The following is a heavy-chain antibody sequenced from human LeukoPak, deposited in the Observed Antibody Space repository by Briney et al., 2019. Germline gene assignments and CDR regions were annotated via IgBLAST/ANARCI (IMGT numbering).Heavy chain of an antibody. V-gene: IGHV3-64*01. D-gene: IGHD6-19*01. CDR3: GRHSGWYWLDN. CDR2: ISSDGRIT. CDR1: GYTFRSYA. Sequence: GGSLRLSCAASGYTFRSYAMQWVRQTPGKGLEYVSAISSDGRITHYANSVKGRFTISRDNSKNTLYLQMGSLRADDMAMYYCGRHSGWYWLDNWGQGTLVTVSS. J-gene: IGHJ4*02.